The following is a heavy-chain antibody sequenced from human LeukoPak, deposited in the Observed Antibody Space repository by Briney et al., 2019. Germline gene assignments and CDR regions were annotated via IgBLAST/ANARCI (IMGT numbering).Heavy chain of an antibody. D-gene: IGHD2-21*02. CDR1: GFTFSSYA. CDR2: ISGSGGST. Sequence: GGSLRLSCAASGFTFSSYAMSWVRQAPGKGLEWVSAISGSGGSTYYADSVKGRFTISRDNSKNTLYLKMNSLRAEHTAVYYCAKGRSLLLRTFDYWGQGTLVTVSS. J-gene: IGHJ4*02. V-gene: IGHV3-23*01. CDR3: AKGRSLLLRTFDY.